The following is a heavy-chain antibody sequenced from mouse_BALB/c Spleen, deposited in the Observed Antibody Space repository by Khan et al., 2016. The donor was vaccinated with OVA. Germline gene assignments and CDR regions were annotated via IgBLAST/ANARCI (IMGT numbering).Heavy chain of an antibody. Sequence: QVQLQQSGPGLVQPSQSLSITCTVSGFSLTTYGVHWVRQSPGKGLEWLGVIWSGGSTDYNAAFISRLTISKDSSKSQVFFKMNSLQVNDTAIYYCARNYDYDEGLAYWGQGTRVTVSA. V-gene: IGHV2-2*02. CDR3: ARNYDYDEGLAY. J-gene: IGHJ3*01. CDR1: GFSLTTYG. CDR2: IWSGGST. D-gene: IGHD2-4*01.